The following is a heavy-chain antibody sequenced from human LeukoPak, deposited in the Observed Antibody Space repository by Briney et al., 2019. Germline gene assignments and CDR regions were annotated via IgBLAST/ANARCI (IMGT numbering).Heavy chain of an antibody. CDR1: GFTFTSSA. Sequence: ASVKVSCKASGFTFTSSAVQWVRQARGQRLEWIGWIVGGSGNTNYAQKFQERVTITRDMSTSTAYMELSRLRSEDTAVYYCAADRDGSYPGLYAFDIWGQGTMVTVSS. J-gene: IGHJ3*02. CDR3: AADRDGSYPGLYAFDI. V-gene: IGHV1-58*01. CDR2: IVGGSGNT. D-gene: IGHD1-26*01.